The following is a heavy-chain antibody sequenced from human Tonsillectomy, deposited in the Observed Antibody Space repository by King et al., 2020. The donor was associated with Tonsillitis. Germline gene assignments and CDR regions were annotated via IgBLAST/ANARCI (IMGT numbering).Heavy chain of an antibody. V-gene: IGHV5-51*01. CDR2: IYPGDSDT. CDR3: ARLQLGKRINSKRGAFDI. D-gene: IGHD1-20*01. Sequence: QLVQSGAEVKKPGESLKISCKGSGYSFTSYWIGWVRQMPGKGLEWMGIIYPGDSDTRYSPSFQGQVTISADKSISTAYLQWSSLKASDTAMYYCARLQLGKRINSKRGAFDIWGQGTMVTVSS. CDR1: GYSFTSYW. J-gene: IGHJ3*02.